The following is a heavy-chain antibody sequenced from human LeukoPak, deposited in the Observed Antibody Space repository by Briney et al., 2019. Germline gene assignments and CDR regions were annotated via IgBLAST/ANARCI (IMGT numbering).Heavy chain of an antibody. D-gene: IGHD3-10*01. J-gene: IGHJ6*02. V-gene: IGHV3-30*04. CDR1: GFTFSSYA. CDR3: ARDAYYGSGTLDDYYYYYGMDV. Sequence: PGGSLRLSCAASGFTFSSYAMHWVRQAPGKGLEWVAVISYDGSNKYYADSVKGRFTISRDNSKNTLHLQMNSLRAEDTAVYYCARDAYYGSGTLDDYYYYYGMDVWGQRTRVTVSS. CDR2: ISYDGSNK.